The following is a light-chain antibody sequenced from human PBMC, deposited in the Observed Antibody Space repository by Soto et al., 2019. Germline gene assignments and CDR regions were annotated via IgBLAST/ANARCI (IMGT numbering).Light chain of an antibody. CDR3: QQSYTTPRT. CDR2: AAS. V-gene: IGKV1-39*01. CDR1: QSITNY. J-gene: IGKJ1*01. Sequence: DIQMTQSPSSLSASVGVRVTITCRASQSITNYLNWYQQKPGKAPNLLIYAASNLQSGVPSRFSGSGSGTDFTLTISSLQPEDFATYYCQQSYTTPRTFGQGTRVEIK.